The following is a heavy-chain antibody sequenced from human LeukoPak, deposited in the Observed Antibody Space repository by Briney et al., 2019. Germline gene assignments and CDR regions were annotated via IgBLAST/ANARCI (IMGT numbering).Heavy chain of an antibody. V-gene: IGHV1-69*13. CDR1: GGTFSSYA. J-gene: IGHJ6*02. CDR2: IIPIFGTA. D-gene: IGHD2-2*01. CDR3: ARDRLGYCSSTSCPPQYYGMDV. Sequence: SVKVSCKASGGTFSSYAISWVRQAPGQGLEWMGGIIPIFGTANYAQKFQGRVTITADESTSTAYMELSSLRSEDTAVYYCARDRLGYCSSTSCPPQYYGMDVWGQGTTVTVSS.